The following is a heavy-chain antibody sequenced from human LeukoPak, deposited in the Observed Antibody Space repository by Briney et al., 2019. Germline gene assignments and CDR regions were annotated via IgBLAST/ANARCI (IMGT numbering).Heavy chain of an antibody. CDR2: ISGGSEDT. V-gene: IGHV3-23*01. CDR3: ARTIAQYSNSWLYFYYGLDV. J-gene: IGHJ6*02. Sequence: GGPLRLSCTASGFTFGGYAMSWVRQAPGKGLEWVSSISGGSEDTYYADSVKGRFTISRDNSKTTLYLQMNSLRAEDTAVYYCARTIAQYSNSWLYFYYGLDVWGQGTTVTVSS. CDR1: GFTFGGYA. D-gene: IGHD6-13*01.